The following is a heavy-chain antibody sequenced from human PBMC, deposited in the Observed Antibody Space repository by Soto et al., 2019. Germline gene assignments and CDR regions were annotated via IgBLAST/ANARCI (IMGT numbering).Heavy chain of an antibody. CDR3: ARDSGYSSSWYLAFDY. V-gene: IGHV1-69*13. D-gene: IGHD6-13*01. Sequence: SVKVSCKASGGTFSSYAISWVRQAPGQGLEWMGGIIPIFGTANYAQKFQGRVTITADESTSTAYMELSSLRSEDTAVYYCARDSGYSSSWYLAFDYWGQGTLVTVSS. J-gene: IGHJ4*02. CDR1: GGTFSSYA. CDR2: IIPIFGTA.